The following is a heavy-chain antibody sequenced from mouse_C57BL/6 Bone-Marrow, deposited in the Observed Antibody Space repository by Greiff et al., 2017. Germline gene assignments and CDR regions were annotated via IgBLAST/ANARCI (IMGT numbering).Heavy chain of an antibody. CDR2: IDPSDSYT. Sequence: QVQLKQPGAELVMPGASVKLSCKASGYTFTSYWMHWVKQRPGQGLEWIGEIDPSDSYTNYNQKFKGKSTLTVDKSSSTAYMELNSLTSEDSAVYYCAFAYWGQGTLVTVSA. CDR3: AFAY. J-gene: IGHJ3*01. V-gene: IGHV1-69*01. CDR1: GYTFTSYW.